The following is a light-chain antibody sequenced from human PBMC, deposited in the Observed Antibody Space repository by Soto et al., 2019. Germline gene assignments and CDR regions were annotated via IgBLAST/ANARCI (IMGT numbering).Light chain of an antibody. J-gene: IGKJ1*01. Sequence: EIFLTQSPATLSVSPWEIATLSCRASQSIGSNLAWYQHKPGQAPRLLIYGASTRATGIPVRFSGSGSGTEFTLTISSLEPEDFAVYYCQQRSNWPTFGQGTKVDIK. CDR3: QQRSNWPT. V-gene: IGKV3-11*01. CDR2: GAS. CDR1: QSIGSN.